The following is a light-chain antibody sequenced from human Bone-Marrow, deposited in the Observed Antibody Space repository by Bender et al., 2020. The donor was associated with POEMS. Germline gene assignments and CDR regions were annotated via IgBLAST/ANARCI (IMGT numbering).Light chain of an antibody. CDR2: EVR. Sequence: QSVLTQPPSVSGTPGQRVTISCSGSGSNIGGYPVNWYQQHPGKAPKLLIYEVRKRPSGGSNRFSGSKSDNTASLTISGLQAEDEADFYCCSYADNSVWVFGGGTKLTVL. CDR1: GSNIGGYP. V-gene: IGLV2-23*02. J-gene: IGLJ3*02. CDR3: CSYADNSVWV.